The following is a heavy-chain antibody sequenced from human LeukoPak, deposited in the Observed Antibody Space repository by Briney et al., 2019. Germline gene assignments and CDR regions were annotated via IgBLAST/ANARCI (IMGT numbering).Heavy chain of an antibody. CDR1: GFTFSSYS. CDR3: ASGRGYSYGDDAFDI. J-gene: IGHJ3*02. D-gene: IGHD5-18*01. CDR2: ISSSSSYI. Sequence: GGSLRLSCAASGFTFSSYSMNWVRQAPGKGLEWVSSISSSSSYIYYADSVKGRFTISRDNAKNSLYLQMNSLRAEDTAVYYCASGRGYSYGDDAFDIWGQGTMVTVSS. V-gene: IGHV3-21*01.